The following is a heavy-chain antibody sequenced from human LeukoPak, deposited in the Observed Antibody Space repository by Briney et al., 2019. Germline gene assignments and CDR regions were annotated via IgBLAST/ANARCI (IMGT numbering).Heavy chain of an antibody. CDR3: ARVACTGNSCRPYHYYGMDV. J-gene: IGHJ6*02. V-gene: IGHV3-33*01. CDR1: GFTFSSYG. CDR2: IWYDGSNK. D-gene: IGHD2-15*01. Sequence: GGSLRLSCAASGFTFSSYGMHWARQAPGKGLEWVAVIWYDGSNKYYADSVKGRFTISRDNSKNTLYLQMNSLRAEDTAVYFCARVACTGNSCRPYHYYGMDVWGQGTTVTVSS.